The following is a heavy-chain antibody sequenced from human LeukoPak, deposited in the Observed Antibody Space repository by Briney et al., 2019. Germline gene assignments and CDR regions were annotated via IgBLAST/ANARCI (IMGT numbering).Heavy chain of an antibody. CDR3: AAYSSSLATFDY. V-gene: IGHV4-59*08. CDR2: IYYSGST. Sequence: PSETLSLTCTVSGGSISSYYWSWIRQPPGKGLEWIGYIYYSGSTNYNPSLKSRVTISVDTSKNQFSLKLSSVTAADTAVYYCAAYSSSLATFDYWGQGTLVTVSS. CDR1: GGSISSYY. J-gene: IGHJ4*02. D-gene: IGHD6-13*01.